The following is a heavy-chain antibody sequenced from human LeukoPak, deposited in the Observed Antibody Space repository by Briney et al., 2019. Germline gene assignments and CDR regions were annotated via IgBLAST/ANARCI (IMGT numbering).Heavy chain of an antibody. D-gene: IGHD6-13*01. CDR1: GFTFSRFA. V-gene: IGHV3-23*01. J-gene: IGHJ4*02. Sequence: GGSLRLSCAASGFTFSRFAMSWVRQAPGKGPEWVSAISGSGGSTYFADSVKGRFTISRDNSKNTLYLQMNSLRAEDTAVYYCAKGRISAAATGGFDYWGQGTLVTVSS. CDR2: ISGSGGST. CDR3: AKGRISAAATGGFDY.